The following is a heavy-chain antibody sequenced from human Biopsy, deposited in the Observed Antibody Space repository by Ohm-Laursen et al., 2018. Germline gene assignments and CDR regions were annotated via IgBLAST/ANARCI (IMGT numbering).Heavy chain of an antibody. CDR1: GFTFEDYA. Sequence: SLRLSCTASGFTFEDYAMHWVRQVPGKGLEWVSGISWSSAHIDYADSVKGRFTISRDNAKKSLYLQMNSLTAEDTAVYYCVKATASCDSRGYYYDYWGQGTLVTVSS. J-gene: IGHJ4*02. CDR3: VKATASCDSRGYYYDY. V-gene: IGHV3-9*01. D-gene: IGHD3-22*01. CDR2: ISWSSAHI.